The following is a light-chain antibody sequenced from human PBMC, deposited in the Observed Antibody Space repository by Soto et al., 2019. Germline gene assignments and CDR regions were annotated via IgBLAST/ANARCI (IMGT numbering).Light chain of an antibody. CDR1: SSDVGGYNY. CDR3: SSYTSRSTRV. V-gene: IGLV2-14*01. CDR2: EVS. Sequence: QAVVTQPASVSGSPGQSITISCTGTSSDVGGYNYVSWYQQHPGKAPKLMIYEVSKRPSGVSNRFSGSKSGNTASLTISGLQDEDEADYYCSSYTSRSTRVFGGGTKLTVL. J-gene: IGLJ3*02.